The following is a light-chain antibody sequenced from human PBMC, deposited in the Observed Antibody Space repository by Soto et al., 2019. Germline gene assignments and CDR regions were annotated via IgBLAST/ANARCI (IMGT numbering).Light chain of an antibody. CDR2: YDD. Sequence: QSVLTQAPSVSEAPSQRVTISCSGSSSNIGNNAVNWYQQLPGKAPKLLIYYDDILPSGVSDRFSGSKSGTSASLAISGLQSEDEADYYCAAWDDRLNGVVFGGGTKDTVL. CDR1: SSNIGNNA. CDR3: AAWDDRLNGVV. V-gene: IGLV1-36*01. J-gene: IGLJ2*01.